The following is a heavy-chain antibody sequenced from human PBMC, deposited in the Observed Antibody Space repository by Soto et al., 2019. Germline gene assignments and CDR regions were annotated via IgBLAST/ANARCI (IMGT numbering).Heavy chain of an antibody. CDR3: AHRRSITGTTLFDY. Sequence: QITLKESGPTLVKPTQTLTLTCTFSGFSLNTSGVGVGWIRQPPGKALEWLALIYWDDDKRYSPSLKSRLTITKDTSKNQVVLTMTNMDPVDTAAYYCAHRRSITGTTLFDYWGQGTLVTVSS. J-gene: IGHJ4*02. CDR1: GFSLNTSGVG. V-gene: IGHV2-5*02. CDR2: IYWDDDK. D-gene: IGHD1-20*01.